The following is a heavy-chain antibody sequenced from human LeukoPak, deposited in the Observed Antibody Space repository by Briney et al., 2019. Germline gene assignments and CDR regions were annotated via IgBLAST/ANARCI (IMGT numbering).Heavy chain of an antibody. Sequence: ASVKVSCKASGYTFPGYYMHWVRQAPGQGLEWMGWINPNSGGTNYAQKFQGGVTMTRDTSISTAYMELSRLRSDDTAVYYCAREHSSSSGKVFDYWGQGTLVTVSS. D-gene: IGHD6-6*01. J-gene: IGHJ4*02. CDR3: AREHSSSSGKVFDY. V-gene: IGHV1-2*02. CDR1: GYTFPGYY. CDR2: INPNSGGT.